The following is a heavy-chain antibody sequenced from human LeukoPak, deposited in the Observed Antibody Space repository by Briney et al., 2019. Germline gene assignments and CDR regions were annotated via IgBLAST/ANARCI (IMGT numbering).Heavy chain of an antibody. CDR1: GGSIKNYY. V-gene: IGHV4-34*01. J-gene: IGHJ4*02. D-gene: IGHD2-2*01. CDR2: INHSGST. Sequence: SETLSLTCTVSGGSIKNYYRSWIRQPPGKGLEWIGEINHSGSTNYNPSLKSRVTISVDTSKNQFSLKLSSVTAADTAVYYCASAKLGYCSSTSCYAADYWGQGTLVTVSS. CDR3: ASAKLGYCSSTSCYAADY.